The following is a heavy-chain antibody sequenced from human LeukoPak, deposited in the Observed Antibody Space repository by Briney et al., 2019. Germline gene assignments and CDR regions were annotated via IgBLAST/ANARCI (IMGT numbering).Heavy chain of an antibody. CDR1: GGSFSDYS. Sequence: SETLSLTCAVYGGSFSDYSWTWIRQPPGKGLEWIGEINQSGGTNHNPSLMSRVIMSVDTSKNQFSLKLSSVTAADTAVYYCARGTRYGDYFDYWGQGTLVTVSS. D-gene: IGHD4-17*01. J-gene: IGHJ4*02. CDR2: INQSGGT. CDR3: ARGTRYGDYFDY. V-gene: IGHV4-34*01.